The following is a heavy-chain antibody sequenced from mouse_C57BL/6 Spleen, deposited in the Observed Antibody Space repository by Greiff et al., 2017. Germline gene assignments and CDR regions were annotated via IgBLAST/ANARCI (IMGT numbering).Heavy chain of an antibody. CDR1: GFSFNTYA. Sequence: EVKLVESGGGLVQPKGSLTLSCAASGFSFNTYAMNWVRQAPGKGLEWVARIRSKSNNYATYYADSVKDRFTISRDDSESMLYLQMNNLKTEDTAMYYCVRDGYYDGYFDVWGTGTTVTVSS. J-gene: IGHJ1*03. CDR3: VRDGYYDGYFDV. CDR2: IRSKSNNYAT. V-gene: IGHV10-1*01. D-gene: IGHD2-3*01.